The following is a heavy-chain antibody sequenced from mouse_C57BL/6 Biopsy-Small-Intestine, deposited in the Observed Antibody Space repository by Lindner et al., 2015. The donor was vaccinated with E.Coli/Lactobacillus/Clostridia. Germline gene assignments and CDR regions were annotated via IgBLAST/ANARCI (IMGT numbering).Heavy chain of an antibody. CDR1: GYTFTNDG. D-gene: IGHD2-10*01. Sequence: SVKVSCKASGYTFTNDGINWVRQAPGQGLEWMGWINPNNGGTNYAQNFQDRVTMTSDTSISTAYMELSSLRSDDTAVYYCARYSGIVGPTTRGDLGYWGQGTLVTVSS. J-gene: IGHJ4*01. V-gene: IGHV1-53*01. CDR3: ARYSGIVGPTTRGDLGY. CDR2: INPNNGGT.